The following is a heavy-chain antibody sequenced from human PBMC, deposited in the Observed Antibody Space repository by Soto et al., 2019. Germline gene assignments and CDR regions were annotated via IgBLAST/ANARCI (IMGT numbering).Heavy chain of an antibody. CDR2: ISPDGSNR. Sequence: GGSLRLSCAASGFTFRRYAMHWARQAPGKGPEWVAAISPDGSNRYHADSVKGRFTISRDKSKNTLSLQMNSLKTEDTAVYYCARGVATVDWERFYYYDGMDVWGQGTTVTVSS. V-gene: IGHV3-30-3*01. D-gene: IGHD1-26*01. J-gene: IGHJ6*02. CDR1: GFTFRRYA. CDR3: ARGVATVDWERFYYYDGMDV.